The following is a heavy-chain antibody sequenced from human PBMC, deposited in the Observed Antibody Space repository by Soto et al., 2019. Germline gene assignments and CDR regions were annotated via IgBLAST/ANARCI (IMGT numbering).Heavy chain of an antibody. CDR2: INHSGST. CDR3: ARGGRFLEWLHKYNWFDP. J-gene: IGHJ5*02. Sequence: SETLSLTCAVYGGSFSGYYWSWIRQPPGRGLEWIGEINHSGSTNYNPSLKSRVTISVDTSKNQFSLKLSSVTAADTAVYYCARGGRFLEWLHKYNWFDPWGQGTLVTVSS. CDR1: GGSFSGYY. V-gene: IGHV4-34*01. D-gene: IGHD3-3*01.